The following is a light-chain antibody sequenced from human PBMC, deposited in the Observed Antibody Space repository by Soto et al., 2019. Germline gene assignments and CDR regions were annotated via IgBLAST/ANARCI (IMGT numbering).Light chain of an antibody. J-gene: IGKJ5*01. CDR3: QQYGSSPPIT. V-gene: IGKV3-20*01. Sequence: EFVLTQSPGTLSLSPGERATLSCRASQSLTNSFIAWYQQRPGQAPRLLIYDTSSRASGIPDRFSGSGSGTDFTLTISRLEPGDFAVYYCQQYGSSPPITFGQGTRLEIK. CDR1: QSLTNSF. CDR2: DTS.